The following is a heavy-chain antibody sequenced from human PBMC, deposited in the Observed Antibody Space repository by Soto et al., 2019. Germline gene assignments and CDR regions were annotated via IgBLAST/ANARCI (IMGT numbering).Heavy chain of an antibody. V-gene: IGHV3-23*01. CDR1: GFTFSSYA. J-gene: IGHJ4*02. D-gene: IGHD6-6*01. CDR3: ATGVVAAQRWFDY. CDR2: ISGSGGST. Sequence: GGSLRLSCAASGFTFSSYAMSWVRQAPGKGLEWVSAISGSGGSTYYADSVKGRFTISRDNSKNTLYMQMNSLRAEDTAVYYCATGVVAAQRWFDYWGQGTQVTVSS.